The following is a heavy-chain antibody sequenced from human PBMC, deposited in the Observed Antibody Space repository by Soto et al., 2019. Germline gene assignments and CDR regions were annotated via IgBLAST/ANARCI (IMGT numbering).Heavy chain of an antibody. CDR2: ISRSGSYT. CDR1: GFIFSDYY. D-gene: IGHD3-9*01. J-gene: IGHJ2*01. V-gene: IGHV3-11*05. Sequence: QVQLVESGGGLVKPGGSLRLSCAASGFIFSDYYMSWIRQAPGKGLAWVSYISRSGSYTNYADSVKGRFTISRDNAKNSLYLKMNSLRAEDTAVYYRTRGGDYDTLTGYYNWYFDLWGRGTLVTVSS. CDR3: TRGGDYDTLTGYYNWYFDL.